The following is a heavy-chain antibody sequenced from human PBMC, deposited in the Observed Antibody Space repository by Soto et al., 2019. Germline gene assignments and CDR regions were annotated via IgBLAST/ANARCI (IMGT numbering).Heavy chain of an antibody. CDR3: SREPGDILTGYYSRMGANWFDP. D-gene: IGHD3-9*01. V-gene: IGHV1-69*04. J-gene: IGHJ5*02. Sequence: SVKVSCKASGGAFSSYTISWVRQAPGQGLEWMGRFIPILGIANYAQKFQGRVTITADKSTSTAYMELSSLRSEDTAVYYCSREPGDILTGYYSRMGANWFDPWGQGTLVTVSS. CDR1: GGAFSSYT. CDR2: FIPILGIA.